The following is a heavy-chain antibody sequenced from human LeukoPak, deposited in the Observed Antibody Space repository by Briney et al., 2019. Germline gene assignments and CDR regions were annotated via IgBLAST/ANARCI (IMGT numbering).Heavy chain of an antibody. Sequence: SQTLSLTCAISGDSVSSNSAAWNWIRQSPSKGLELLGRKYFRSKWYNDYAVSVKGRITINPDTSKIQFSLQLNSVTPEDTAVYYCARQREGALDYWGQGTLVTVSS. CDR3: ARQREGALDY. CDR1: GDSVSSNSAA. CDR2: KYFRSKWYN. J-gene: IGHJ4*02. V-gene: IGHV6-1*01.